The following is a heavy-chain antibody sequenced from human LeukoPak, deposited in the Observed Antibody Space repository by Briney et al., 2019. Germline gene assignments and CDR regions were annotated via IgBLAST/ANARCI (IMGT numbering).Heavy chain of an antibody. J-gene: IGHJ6*02. CDR3: ARGGYGSSWFYYYYGMDV. D-gene: IGHD6-13*01. CDR2: ISYDGSNK. CDR1: GFTFSSYA. V-gene: IGHV3-30-3*01. Sequence: GGPLRLSCAASGFTFSSYAMHWVRQAPGKGLEWVAVISYDGSNKYYADSVKGRFTISRDNSKNTLYLQMNSLRAEDTAVYYCARGGYGSSWFYYYYGMDVWGQGTTVTVSS.